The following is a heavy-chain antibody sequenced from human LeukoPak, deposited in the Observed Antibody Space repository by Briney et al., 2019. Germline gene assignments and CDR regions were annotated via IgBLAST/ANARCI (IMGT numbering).Heavy chain of an antibody. V-gene: IGHV6-1*01. CDR3: ARDAGSGWSSFDY. J-gene: IGHJ4*02. CDR2: TYYRSKWYN. CDR1: GDSVSSNSAA. D-gene: IGHD6-19*01. Sequence: SQTLSLTCAISGDSVSSNSAAWNWIRQSPSRGLEWLGSTYYRSKWYNDYAVSMKSRITINPDTSKDQFSLQLNSVTPEDTAVYYCARDAGSGWSSFDYWGQGTLVTVSS.